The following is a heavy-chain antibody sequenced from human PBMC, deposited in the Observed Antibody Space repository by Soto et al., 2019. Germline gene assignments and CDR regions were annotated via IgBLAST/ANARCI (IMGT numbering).Heavy chain of an antibody. CDR3: AKDFGLSTVYYYYGMDV. J-gene: IGHJ6*02. D-gene: IGHD3-10*01. CDR1: GFTFDDYA. Sequence: GGSLRLSCAASGFTFDDYAMHWVRQAPGKGLEWVSGISWNSGSIGYADSVKGRFTISRDNAKNSLYLQMNSLRAEDTALYYCAKDFGLSTVYYYYGMDVWGQGTTVTVSS. CDR2: ISWNSGSI. V-gene: IGHV3-9*01.